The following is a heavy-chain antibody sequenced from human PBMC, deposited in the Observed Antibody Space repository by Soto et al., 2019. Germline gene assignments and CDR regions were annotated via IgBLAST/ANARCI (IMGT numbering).Heavy chain of an antibody. D-gene: IGHD6-19*01. V-gene: IGHV3-23*01. CDR1: GFTFSSYA. CDR3: AKNIGSGWPYYFDF. J-gene: IGHJ4*02. CDR2: ITGSGGTT. Sequence: EVQLLESGGGLVQPGGSLRLYCAASGFTFSSYAMSWVRQAPGKGLEWVSAITGSGGTTYYADSVKGRFTTSRDNSKNTLYLQMSSLRVEDTALYYCAKNIGSGWPYYFDFWGQGTLVTVSS.